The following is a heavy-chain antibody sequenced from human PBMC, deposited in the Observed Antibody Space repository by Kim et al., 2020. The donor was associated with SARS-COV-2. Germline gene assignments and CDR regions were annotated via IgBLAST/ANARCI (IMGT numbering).Heavy chain of an antibody. V-gene: IGHV4-38-2*02. CDR3: ARGDYGDYGGVDV. Sequence: SETLSLTCNVSGYYIYSGYYWGWIRQSPGKGLEWIGSIYHSGSTYYNPSLKSRVTLSVDPTNNQFSLKMNSVTAADTAIYYCARGDYGDYGGVDVWGQGT. CDR2: IYHSGST. D-gene: IGHD4-17*01. J-gene: IGHJ6*02. CDR1: GYYIYSGYY.